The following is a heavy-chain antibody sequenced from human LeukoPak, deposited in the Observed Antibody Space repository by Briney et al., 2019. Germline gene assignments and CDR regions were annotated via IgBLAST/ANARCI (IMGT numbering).Heavy chain of an antibody. CDR2: IYYSGST. D-gene: IGHD3-3*01. CDR1: GGSISSYY. J-gene: IGHJ4*02. CDR3: ARVWSGYYIDY. V-gene: IGHV4-59*01. Sequence: SETLSLTCTVSGGSISSYYWSWIRRPPGKGLEWIGYIYYSGSTNYNPSLKSRVTISVDTSKNQFSLKLSSVTAADTAVYYCARVWSGYYIDYWGQGTLVTVSS.